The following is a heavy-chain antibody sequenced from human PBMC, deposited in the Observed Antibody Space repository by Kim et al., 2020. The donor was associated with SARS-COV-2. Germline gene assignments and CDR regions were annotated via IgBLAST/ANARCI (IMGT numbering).Heavy chain of an antibody. V-gene: IGHV3-49*03. Sequence: GGSLRLSCTASGFTFGDYSMSWFRQAPGKGLEWVGFIRSKAYGGTTEYAASVKGRFTISRDDSKSIAYLQMNSLKTEDTAVYYCTRHPHATMTTVTTSSFDIWGQGTMVTVSS. J-gene: IGHJ3*02. D-gene: IGHD4-17*01. CDR3: TRHPHATMTTVTTSSFDI. CDR1: GFTFGDYS. CDR2: IRSKAYGGTT.